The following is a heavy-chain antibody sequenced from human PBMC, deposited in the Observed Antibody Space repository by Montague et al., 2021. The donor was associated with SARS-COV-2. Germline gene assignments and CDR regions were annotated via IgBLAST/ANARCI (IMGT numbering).Heavy chain of an antibody. CDR2: IYYSGST. Sequence: SETLSLTCTVSGGSISSSSYYWGWIRQPPGKGLEWIGSIYYSGSTYYNPSLKSRVTISVDTSKNQFSLKLSSVTAADTAVYYCARQENSSGWFKPDAFDISGQGTMVTVSS. J-gene: IGHJ3*02. V-gene: IGHV4-39*01. D-gene: IGHD6-19*01. CDR3: ARQENSSGWFKPDAFDI. CDR1: GGSISSSSYY.